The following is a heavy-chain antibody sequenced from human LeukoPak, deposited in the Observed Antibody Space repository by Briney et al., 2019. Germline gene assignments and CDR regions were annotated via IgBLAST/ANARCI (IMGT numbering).Heavy chain of an antibody. CDR1: GFTVSSSY. D-gene: IGHD2-21*02. Sequence: PGGSLRLSCAASGFTVSSSYMSWVRQAPGKGLEWVSVTSSGGNTYYADFAKGRFTISRDNSKNTLYLQMKSLRAEDTAVYYCARDSTYCGGDCYFAYWGQGTLVTVSS. CDR3: ARDSTYCGGDCYFAY. CDR2: TSSGGNT. J-gene: IGHJ4*02. V-gene: IGHV3-66*01.